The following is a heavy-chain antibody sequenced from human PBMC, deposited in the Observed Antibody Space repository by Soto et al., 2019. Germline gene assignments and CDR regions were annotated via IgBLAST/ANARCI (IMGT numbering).Heavy chain of an antibody. CDR2: INPNSGGT. V-gene: IGHV1-2*02. J-gene: IGHJ6*02. CDR1: GYTFTGYY. CDR3: AREAYSSSWSDYYYYGMDV. D-gene: IGHD6-13*01. Sequence: ASVKVSCKASGYTFTGYYMHWVRQAPGQGLEWMGWINPNSGGTNYAQKFQGRVTMTRDTSISTAYMELSRLRSDDTAVYYCAREAYSSSWSDYYYYGMDVWGQGTTVTVSS.